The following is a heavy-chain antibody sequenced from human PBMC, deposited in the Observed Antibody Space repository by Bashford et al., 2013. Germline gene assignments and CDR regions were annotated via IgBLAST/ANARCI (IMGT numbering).Heavy chain of an antibody. CDR3: ARAPPAVGATRFDY. V-gene: IGHV1-69*06. D-gene: IGHD1-26*01. Sequence: VASVKVSCKASGGAFSSYAISWVRQAPGQGLEWMGGIIPIVGTANYAQKFQGRVTLSADKLTRTAYMELSSLKSEDTAVYYCARAPPAVGATRFDYWGQGTLVTVSS. CDR1: GGAFSSYA. CDR2: IIPIVGTA. J-gene: IGHJ4*02.